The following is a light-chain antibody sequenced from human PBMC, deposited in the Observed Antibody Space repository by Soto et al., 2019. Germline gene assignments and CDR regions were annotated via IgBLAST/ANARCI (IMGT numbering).Light chain of an antibody. CDR3: QSYDSSLSAL. J-gene: IGLJ3*02. CDR1: SSNIGAGYD. V-gene: IGLV1-40*01. CDR2: GNS. Sequence: QSVLTQPPSVSGAPGQRVTISCTGSSSNIGAGYDVHWYQQLPGTATKLLIYGNSNRPSGVPDRFSGYKSGTSASLAITGLQAEDEADYYCQSYDSSLSALFGGGTKLTVL.